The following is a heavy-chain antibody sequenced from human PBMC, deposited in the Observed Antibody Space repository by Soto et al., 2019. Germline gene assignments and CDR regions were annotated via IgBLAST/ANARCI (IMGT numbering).Heavy chain of an antibody. D-gene: IGHD7-27*01. J-gene: IGHJ6*04. CDR3: AAADWGHNFYYGMEV. Sequence: SETLSLTCAVYGGSFSGYYWSWIRQPPGKGLEWIGEINQSGSTNYKSSLKSRVTISVDTSKNQFSLKLSSVTAADTAVYYCAAADWGHNFYYGMEVWGKWTTVT. V-gene: IGHV4-34*01. CDR1: GGSFSGYY. CDR2: INQSGST.